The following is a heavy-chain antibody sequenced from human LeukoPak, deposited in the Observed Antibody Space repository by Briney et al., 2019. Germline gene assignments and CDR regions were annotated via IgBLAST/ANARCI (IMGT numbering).Heavy chain of an antibody. CDR2: ISGSGGGT. CDR1: GFTFSNYA. V-gene: IGHV3-23*01. D-gene: IGHD6-13*01. J-gene: IGHJ4*02. CDR3: AKLAAAGFDY. Sequence: GGSLRLSCAASGFTFSNYAMSWVRQAPGKGLEWVSSISGSGGGTYFADSVKGRFTISRDNSKNTLYLQMNSLRAEDTAVYYCAKLAAAGFDYWGQGTLVTVSS.